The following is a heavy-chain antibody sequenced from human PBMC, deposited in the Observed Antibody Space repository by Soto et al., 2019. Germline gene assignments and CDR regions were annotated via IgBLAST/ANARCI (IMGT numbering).Heavy chain of an antibody. CDR1: GFSLSTSGVG. J-gene: IGHJ4*02. D-gene: IGHD2-8*02. Sequence: QITLKESGPTLVKPTQTLTLTCTFSGFSLSTSGVGVGWIRQPPGKALEWLALIYWDDDKRYSPSLKSRLTITKDHSKHHVAPTMTNMDPVDTATYYCAHRSTGSSNFDYGGQGTLVTVSS. CDR3: AHRSTGSSNFDY. V-gene: IGHV2-5*02. CDR2: IYWDDDK.